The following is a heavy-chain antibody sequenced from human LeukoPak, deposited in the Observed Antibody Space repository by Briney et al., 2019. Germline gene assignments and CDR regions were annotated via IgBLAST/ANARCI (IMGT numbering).Heavy chain of an antibody. D-gene: IGHD6-13*01. CDR3: ARETIAAAGSFDY. Sequence: SGGSLRLSCAASGFTVSSNYMSWVRQAPGKGLEWVSVIYSGGSTYYADSVKGRFTISRGNSKNTLYLQMNSLRAEDTAVYYCARETIAAAGSFDYWGQGTLVTVSS. CDR1: GFTVSSNY. J-gene: IGHJ4*02. V-gene: IGHV3-66*01. CDR2: IYSGGST.